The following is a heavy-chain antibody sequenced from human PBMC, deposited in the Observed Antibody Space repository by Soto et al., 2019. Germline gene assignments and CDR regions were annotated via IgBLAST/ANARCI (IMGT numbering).Heavy chain of an antibody. CDR2: MYLGGMT. CDR1: GGSLTSSTYF. D-gene: IGHD2-2*01. Sequence: PETLPLTYSVSGGSLTSSTYFGGWIRQPPGKGLEWIGSMYLGGMTYYAPSLRSRVAISVDPSKTLFSLRLDSVTAADTAVYYCAYALETPHPSAYHVNSFATWGQGGLGT. CDR3: AYALETPHPSAYHVNSFAT. J-gene: IGHJ5*02. V-gene: IGHV4-39*01.